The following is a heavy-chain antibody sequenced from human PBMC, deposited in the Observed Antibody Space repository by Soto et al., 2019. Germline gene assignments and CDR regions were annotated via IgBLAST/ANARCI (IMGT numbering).Heavy chain of an antibody. CDR1: GYTFTGYY. D-gene: IGHD3-3*01. Sequence: GASVKVSCKASGYTFTGYYMHWVRQAPGQGLEWMGWINPNSGGTNYAQKFQGRVTMTRDTSISTAYMELSRLRSDDTAVYYCATNTIHLNDAFDIWRQVTMVTVS. J-gene: IGHJ3*02. CDR2: INPNSGGT. V-gene: IGHV1-2*02. CDR3: ATNTIHLNDAFDI.